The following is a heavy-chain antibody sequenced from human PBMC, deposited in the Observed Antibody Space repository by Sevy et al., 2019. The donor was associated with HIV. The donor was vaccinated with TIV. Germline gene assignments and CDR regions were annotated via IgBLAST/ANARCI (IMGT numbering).Heavy chain of an antibody. CDR2: INPNSGGT. CDR1: GYTFTGYY. D-gene: IGHD2-15*01. Sequence: ASVKVSCKASGYTFTGYYMHWVLQAPGQGLEWMGWINPNSGGTNYAQKFQGRVTMTRDTSISTAYMELSRLRSDDTAVYYCARERVYCSGGSCKPGGWFDPWGQRTLVTVSS. V-gene: IGHV1-2*02. CDR3: ARERVYCSGGSCKPGGWFDP. J-gene: IGHJ5*02.